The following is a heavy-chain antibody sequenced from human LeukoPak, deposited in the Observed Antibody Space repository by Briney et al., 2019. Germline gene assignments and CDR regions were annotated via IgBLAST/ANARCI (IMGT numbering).Heavy chain of an antibody. Sequence: GGSLRLSCAASGFIFSSYWMHWVRQAPGKGLEWVSSISSSSTYIYYADSVKGRFTVSRDNAKNSLYLQMNSLRAEDTAVYFCASQYTSSRIFDDWGQGTLVTVSS. J-gene: IGHJ4*02. CDR1: GFIFSSYW. CDR3: ASQYTSSRIFDD. CDR2: ISSSSTYI. D-gene: IGHD6-13*01. V-gene: IGHV3-21*01.